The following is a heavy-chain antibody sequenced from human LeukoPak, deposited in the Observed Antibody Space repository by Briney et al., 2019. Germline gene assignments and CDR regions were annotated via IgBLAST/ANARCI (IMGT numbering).Heavy chain of an antibody. CDR1: GFTFSNYA. J-gene: IGHJ3*02. CDR3: ARGYSSSWYSAFDI. D-gene: IGHD6-13*01. V-gene: IGHV3-64*01. CDR2: IVGNGGST. Sequence: GGSLRLSCAASGFTFSNYALHWVRQAPGKGLEYVSGIVGNGGSTYYANSVKGRFNISRDNSKNTLYLQMGSLRTEDVAVYYCARGYSSSWYSAFDIWGQGTMVTVSS.